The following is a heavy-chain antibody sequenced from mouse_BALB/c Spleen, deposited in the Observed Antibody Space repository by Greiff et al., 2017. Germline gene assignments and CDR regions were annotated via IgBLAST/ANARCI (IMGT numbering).Heavy chain of an antibody. CDR3: ARDDDYYDSSYGYWYFDV. J-gene: IGHJ1*01. Sequence: EVNVVESGGGLVQPGGSLRLSCATSGFTFTDYYMSWVRQPPGKALEWMGFIRNKANGYTTEYSASVKGRFTISRDNSQSILYLQMNTLRAKDSAAYYCARDDDYYDSSYGYWYFDVWGAGTTVTVSS. CDR1: GFTFTDYY. V-gene: IGHV7-3*02. CDR2: IRNKANGYTT. D-gene: IGHD1-1*01.